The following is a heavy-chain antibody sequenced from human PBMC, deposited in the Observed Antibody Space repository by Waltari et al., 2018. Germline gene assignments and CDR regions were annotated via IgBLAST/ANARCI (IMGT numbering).Heavy chain of an antibody. J-gene: IGHJ3*02. Sequence: QVQLQESGPGLVKPSQTLSLTCTVSGGSISSGDYYWSWIRQPPGKGLEWLGYIYYSGSTYYNPALKSRVTISVDTSKNQFSLKLSSVTAADTAVYYCARQGWFRELLFAFDIWGQGTMVTVSS. CDR3: ARQGWFRELLFAFDI. D-gene: IGHD3-10*01. CDR1: GGSISSGDYY. CDR2: IYYSGST. V-gene: IGHV4-30-4*08.